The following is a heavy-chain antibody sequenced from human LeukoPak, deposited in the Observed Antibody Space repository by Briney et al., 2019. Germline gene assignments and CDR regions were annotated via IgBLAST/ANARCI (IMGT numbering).Heavy chain of an antibody. Sequence: GGSLRLSCAASGFTFSSYAMSWVRQAPGKGLERVSAISGSGGSTYYADSVKGRFTISRDNAKNSLYLQMNSLRAEDTAVYYCARDRRGIGKAFDIWGQGTMVTVSS. D-gene: IGHD1-26*01. J-gene: IGHJ3*02. CDR1: GFTFSSYA. V-gene: IGHV3-23*01. CDR2: ISGSGGST. CDR3: ARDRRGIGKAFDI.